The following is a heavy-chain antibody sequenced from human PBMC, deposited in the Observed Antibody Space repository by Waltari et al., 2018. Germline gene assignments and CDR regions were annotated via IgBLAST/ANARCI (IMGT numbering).Heavy chain of an antibody. J-gene: IGHJ6*02. CDR1: GFSFDDYA. CDR3: VKDTEVFGEISSPYAMDV. CDR2: VSWNRGNI. V-gene: IGHV3-9*01. Sequence: EVQLVESGGGLVQPGRSLRLSCAASGFSFDDYALHWVRLAPGKGLEWVSGVSWNRGNIDYADSVKGRFTISRDNARKSLYLQMNSLRADDTAVYYCVKDTEVFGEISSPYAMDVWGQGTTVTVSS. D-gene: IGHD3-10*02.